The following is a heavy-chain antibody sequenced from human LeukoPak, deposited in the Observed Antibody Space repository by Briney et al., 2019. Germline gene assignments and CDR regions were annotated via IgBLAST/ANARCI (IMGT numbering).Heavy chain of an antibody. Sequence: PGGSLRLSCAASGFTFSSYSMNWVRQAPGKGLEWVSSISTTSSYIYYTDSVKGRFTVSRDNAKNSLYLQMNSLRAEDTAVYYCARGKDMGTITGTFDYWGQGTLVTVSS. J-gene: IGHJ4*02. CDR1: GFTFSSYS. V-gene: IGHV3-21*01. D-gene: IGHD5-24*01. CDR3: ARGKDMGTITGTFDY. CDR2: ISTTSSYI.